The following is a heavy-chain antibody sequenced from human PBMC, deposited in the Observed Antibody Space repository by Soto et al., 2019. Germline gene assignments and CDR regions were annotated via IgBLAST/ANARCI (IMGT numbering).Heavy chain of an antibody. D-gene: IGHD1-26*01. CDR1: GYSFPTFW. CDR2: IYPGDSDT. CDR3: ARSGRNAYYNMDV. V-gene: IGHV5-51*01. Sequence: PGESLKISCKGSGYSFPTFWIGWVRQMPGKGLEWMGVIYPGDSDTRYSPSFQGQVTISADKSISTAYLQWSSLKASDTAMYYCARSGRNAYYNMDVLGQGTTITVSS. J-gene: IGHJ6*02.